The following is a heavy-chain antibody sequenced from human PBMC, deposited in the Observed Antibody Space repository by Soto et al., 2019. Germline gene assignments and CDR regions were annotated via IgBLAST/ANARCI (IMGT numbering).Heavy chain of an antibody. V-gene: IGHV1-18*01. J-gene: IGHJ4*02. CDR2: ISPYNGNT. CDR3: ARDTSNSFDY. Sequence: QLLQSGGELKKPGASVKVSCNTSGFTFNTYFISWVRQAPGQGLEWMGWISPYNGNTKYGEKFQGRVTMTTDTITRTAYMELRNLRIDDTAVYYCARDTSNSFDYWGQGTLVTVSS. D-gene: IGHD2-2*01. CDR1: GFTFNTYF.